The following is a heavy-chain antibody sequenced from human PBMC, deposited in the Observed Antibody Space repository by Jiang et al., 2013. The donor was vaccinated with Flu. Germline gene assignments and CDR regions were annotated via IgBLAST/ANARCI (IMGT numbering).Heavy chain of an antibody. Sequence: PGLVKPSQTLSLTCTVSGGSISSGGYYWSWIRQHPGKGLEWIGYIYYSGSTYYNPSLKSRVTISVDTSKNQFSLKLSPVTAADTAVYYCARLNTPDVGYVDYWGQGTLVTVSS. CDR2: IYYSGST. CDR1: GGSISSGGYY. CDR3: ARLNTPDVGYVDY. D-gene: IGHD1-26*01. V-gene: IGHV4-31*03. J-gene: IGHJ4*02.